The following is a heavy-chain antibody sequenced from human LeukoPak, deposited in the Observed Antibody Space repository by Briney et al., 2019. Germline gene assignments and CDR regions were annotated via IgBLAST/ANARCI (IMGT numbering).Heavy chain of an antibody. CDR2: IYYSGST. Sequence: SETLSLTCTVSGGSISSGGYYWSWIRRHPGKGLEWIGYIYYSGSTYYNPSLKSRVTISVDTSKNQFSLKLSSVTAADTAVYYCARTNRYCSGGSCYSWSFDYWGQGTLVTVSS. CDR3: ARTNRYCSGGSCYSWSFDY. CDR1: GGSISSGGYY. D-gene: IGHD2-15*01. J-gene: IGHJ4*02. V-gene: IGHV4-31*03.